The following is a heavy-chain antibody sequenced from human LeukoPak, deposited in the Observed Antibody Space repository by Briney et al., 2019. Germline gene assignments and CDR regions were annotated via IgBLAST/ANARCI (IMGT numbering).Heavy chain of an antibody. Sequence: GSLRLSCAASEFTFSSYAMSWVRQAPGKGLEWIGYIYYSGSTNYNPSLKSRVTISVDTTKNQFSLKLSSVTAADTAVYYCARLGSSGWYRHWFDPWGQGTLVTVSS. CDR2: IYYSGST. D-gene: IGHD6-19*01. J-gene: IGHJ5*02. CDR1: EFTFSSYA. CDR3: ARLGSSGWYRHWFDP. V-gene: IGHV4-59*08.